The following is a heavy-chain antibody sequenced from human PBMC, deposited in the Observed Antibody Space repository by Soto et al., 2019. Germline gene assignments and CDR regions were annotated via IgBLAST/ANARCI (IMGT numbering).Heavy chain of an antibody. CDR2: IYYSGST. D-gene: IGHD6-13*01. V-gene: IGHV4-30-4*01. CDR3: ARGPLYSSSWYLY. J-gene: IGHJ4*02. CDR1: GGSISSGDYY. Sequence: PSETLSLTCTVSGGSISSGDYYWSWIRQPPGKGLEWMGYIYYSGSTYYNPSLKSRVTISVDTSKNQFSLKLSSVTAADTAVYYRARGPLYSSSWYLYWGQGTLVTVSS.